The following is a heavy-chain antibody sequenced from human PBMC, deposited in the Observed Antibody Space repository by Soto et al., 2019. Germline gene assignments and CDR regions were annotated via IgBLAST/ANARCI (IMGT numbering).Heavy chain of an antibody. J-gene: IGHJ4*02. Sequence: GGSLRLSCAASGFTFSSYGMHWVRQAPGKGLEWVAVISYDGSNKYYADSVKGRFTISRDNSKNTLYLQMNSLRAEDTAVYYCAKWITIFGVVINPGGNTELDYWGQGTLVTVSS. CDR1: GFTFSSYG. CDR2: ISYDGSNK. D-gene: IGHD3-3*01. CDR3: AKWITIFGVVINPGGNTELDY. V-gene: IGHV3-30*18.